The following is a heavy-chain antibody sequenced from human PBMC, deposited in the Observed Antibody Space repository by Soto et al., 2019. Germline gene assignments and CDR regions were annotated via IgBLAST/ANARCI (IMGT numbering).Heavy chain of an antibody. V-gene: IGHV3-48*01. J-gene: IGHJ4*02. CDR2: ISSSSSTI. CDR3: ARDPTYVFWSGYWSY. Sequence: EVQLVESGGGLVQPGGSLRLSCAASGFTFSSYSMNWVRQAPGKGLEWVSYISSSSSTIYYADSVKGRFTISRDNAKNSLYLQMNSLRAEDTAVYYCARDPTYVFWSGYWSYWGQGTLVTVSS. D-gene: IGHD3-3*01. CDR1: GFTFSSYS.